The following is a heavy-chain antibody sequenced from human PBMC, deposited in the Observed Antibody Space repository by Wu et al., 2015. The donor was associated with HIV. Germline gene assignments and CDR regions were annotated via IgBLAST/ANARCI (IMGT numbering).Heavy chain of an antibody. V-gene: IGHV1-2*02. Sequence: QVQLVQSGAEVKKPGASVKVSCKASGYTFTGYYMHWVRQAPGQGLEWMGWINPNSGGTNYAQKFQGRVTMTRDTSISTAYMELSRLRSDDTAVYYCARGAPGGVIENAQYYWGQGTLVTVSS. CDR1: GYTFTGYY. CDR2: INPNSGGT. CDR3: ARGAPGGVIENAQYY. D-gene: IGHD3-16*02. J-gene: IGHJ4*02.